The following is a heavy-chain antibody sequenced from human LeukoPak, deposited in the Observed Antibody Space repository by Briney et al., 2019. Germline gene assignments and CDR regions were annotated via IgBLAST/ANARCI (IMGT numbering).Heavy chain of an antibody. CDR3: ARHSNSWYNWLDP. J-gene: IGHJ5*02. D-gene: IGHD6-13*01. CDR2: ISGSGGST. CDR1: GFTFSSYA. V-gene: IGHV3-23*01. Sequence: GGSLRLSCAASGFTFSSYAMSWVRQAPGKGLEWVSAISGSGGSTYYADSVRGRFVISRDNSKSTVFLQMDNLRAEDTAVYYCARHSNSWYNWLDPWGQGTLVTVSP.